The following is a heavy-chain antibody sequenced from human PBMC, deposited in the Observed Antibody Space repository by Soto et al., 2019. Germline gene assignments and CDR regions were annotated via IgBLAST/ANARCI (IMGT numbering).Heavy chain of an antibody. D-gene: IGHD5-12*01. CDR2: IYRSGST. J-gene: IGHJ4*02. V-gene: IGHV4-30-2*01. CDR3: AAGGGLPRYY. CDR1: GGSISSGGYS. Sequence: QLQLQESGSGLVKPSQTLSLTCAVSGGSISSGGYSWSWIRQPPGKGLEWIGYIYRSGSTYYNPSLKNRVTISVDRSKNQYSLKLSSVTAADTAVYYCAAGGGLPRYYWGQGTLVTVSS.